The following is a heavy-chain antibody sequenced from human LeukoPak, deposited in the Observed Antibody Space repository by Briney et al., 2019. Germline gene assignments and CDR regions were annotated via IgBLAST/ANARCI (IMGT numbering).Heavy chain of an antibody. Sequence: ASVTVSCMASGYTFTNYSMNWVRPPPGQGREWMGLIHPSTGNPTYAQGFRGRFVFSLDPSVSTRYLQIISLKAEDTAVYYCARAFQSLGGLSLPDYWGQGTLVTVS. CDR2: IHPSTGNP. J-gene: IGHJ4*02. D-gene: IGHD3-16*02. CDR1: GYTFTNYS. V-gene: IGHV7-4-1*02. CDR3: ARAFQSLGGLSLPDY.